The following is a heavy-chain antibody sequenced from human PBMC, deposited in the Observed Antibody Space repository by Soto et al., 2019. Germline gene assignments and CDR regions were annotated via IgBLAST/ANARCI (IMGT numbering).Heavy chain of an antibody. CDR3: AREPLAHSYFDL. J-gene: IGHJ4*02. V-gene: IGHV4-4*07. Sequence: SETLSLTCTVSGGSISGYYWSWIRQPAGKGLEWIGRMYNSKRTNYNPSLKSRVTMSMDTSKNQFSLKLTSVTAADTAVYFCAREPLAHSYFDLWGQGTLVTVSS. CDR1: GGSISGYY. CDR2: MYNSKRT.